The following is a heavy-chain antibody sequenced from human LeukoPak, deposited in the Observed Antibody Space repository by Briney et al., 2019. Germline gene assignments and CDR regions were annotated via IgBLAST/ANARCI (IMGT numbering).Heavy chain of an antibody. CDR1: GGSFSGYY. J-gene: IGHJ4*02. Sequence: SETLSLTCAVNGGSFSGYYWSWIRQPPGKGLEWVGEINHSGRTDYNPSLKSRVTISVDTSKNQFSLKLTSVTAADTAVYYCATTPVAVAGLYFDNWGQGTLVTVSS. V-gene: IGHV4-34*01. D-gene: IGHD6-19*01. CDR2: INHSGRT. CDR3: ATTPVAVAGLYFDN.